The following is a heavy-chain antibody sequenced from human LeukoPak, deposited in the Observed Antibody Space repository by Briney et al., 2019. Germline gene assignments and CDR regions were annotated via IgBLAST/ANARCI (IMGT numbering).Heavy chain of an antibody. Sequence: GSLRLSCAASRFTFSSYAMSWVRQAPGKGLEWVSAISGSGGSTYYADSVKGRFTISRDNSKNTLYLQMNSLRAEDTAVYYCAKTMATITTFDYWGQGTLVTVSS. CDR2: ISGSGGST. D-gene: IGHD5-24*01. CDR1: RFTFSSYA. CDR3: AKTMATITTFDY. J-gene: IGHJ4*02. V-gene: IGHV3-23*01.